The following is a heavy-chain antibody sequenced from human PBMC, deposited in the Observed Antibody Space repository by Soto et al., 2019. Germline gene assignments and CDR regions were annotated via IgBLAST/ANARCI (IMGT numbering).Heavy chain of an antibody. CDR3: XXXXXPXDY. V-gene: IGHV1-18*01. CDR2: ISAYNGNT. Sequence: QVQLVQSGAEVKKPGASVKVSCKASGYTFTNFGISWVRQAPGQGLEWMGWISAYNGNTNYAQNFQGRVTMTTDTSTXXXXXXXXXXXXXXXXXXXXXXXXXPXDYWGQGTLVT. CDR1: GYTFTNFG. J-gene: IGHJ4*02.